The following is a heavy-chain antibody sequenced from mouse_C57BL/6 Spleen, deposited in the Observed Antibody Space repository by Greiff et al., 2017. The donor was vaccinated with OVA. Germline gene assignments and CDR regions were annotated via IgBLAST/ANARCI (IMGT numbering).Heavy chain of an antibody. D-gene: IGHD1-1*01. J-gene: IGHJ2*01. CDR2: IYPGSGST. CDR3: ARKRDYGSRGY. Sequence: QVQLKESGAELVKPGASVKLSCKASGYTFTSYWITWVKQRPGQGLEWIGDIYPGSGSTNYNEKFKSKATLTVDTSSSTAYMQLSSLTSEDSAVYYCARKRDYGSRGYWGQGTTLTVSS. CDR1: GYTFTSYW. V-gene: IGHV1-55*01.